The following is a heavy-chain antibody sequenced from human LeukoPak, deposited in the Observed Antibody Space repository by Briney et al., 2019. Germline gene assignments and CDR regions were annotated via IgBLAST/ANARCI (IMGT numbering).Heavy chain of an antibody. J-gene: IGHJ4*02. CDR2: IYPGDSDT. CDR1: GYSFTSYW. V-gene: IGHV5-51*01. D-gene: IGHD3-10*01. Sequence: PGESLKISCKGSGYSFTSYWIGWVRQMPGKGLEWMGIIYPGDSDTRYSPSFQGQVTISADKSISTAYLQWSSLKASDTAMYYCARHVDITVVRGVAWAADYWGQGTLVTVSS. CDR3: ARHVDITVVRGVAWAADY.